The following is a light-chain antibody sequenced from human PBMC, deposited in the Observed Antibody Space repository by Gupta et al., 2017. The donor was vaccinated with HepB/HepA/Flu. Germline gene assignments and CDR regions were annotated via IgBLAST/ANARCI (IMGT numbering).Light chain of an antibody. J-gene: IGLJ3*02. V-gene: IGLV1-51*02. Sequence: QSVLTQPPSVSAAPGHKVTISCSGSTSSIGKNYVYWYQQLPGTAPKLLIYDNNNRPSGIPDRFSASKSGTSATLSITGLQTGDEADYYCGTWDNSLSAGVFGGGTKLTVL. CDR1: TSSIGKNY. CDR3: GTWDNSLSAGV. CDR2: DNN.